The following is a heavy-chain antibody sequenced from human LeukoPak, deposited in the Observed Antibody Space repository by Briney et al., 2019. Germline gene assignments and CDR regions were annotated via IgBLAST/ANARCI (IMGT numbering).Heavy chain of an antibody. V-gene: IGHV3-23*01. D-gene: IGHD6-13*01. CDR2: ISGSGGST. CDR1: GFTFSSYA. CDR3: AREYSSSWSYYYYYYMDV. Sequence: GGSLRLSCAASGFTFSSYAMSWVRQAPGKGLEWVSAISGSGGSTYYADSVKGRFTISRDNAKNSLYLQMNSLRAEDTAVYYCAREYSSSWSYYYYYYMDVWGKGTTVTVSS. J-gene: IGHJ6*03.